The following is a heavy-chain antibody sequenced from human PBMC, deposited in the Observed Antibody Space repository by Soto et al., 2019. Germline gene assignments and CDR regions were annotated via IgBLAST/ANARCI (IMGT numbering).Heavy chain of an antibody. D-gene: IGHD3-10*01. J-gene: IGHJ5*02. V-gene: IGHV4-39*01. CDR2: IYYSGST. Sequence: WTVSGGYIGNLGDHRVWIHQPPGKGLEWIGSIYYSGSTYYNPSLKSRVTISVDTSKNQFSLKLSSVTAADTAVYYCARRVHQGPKNNWFDPWGQGTLVTVSS. CDR3: ARRVHQGPKNNWFDP. CDR1: GGYIGNLGDH.